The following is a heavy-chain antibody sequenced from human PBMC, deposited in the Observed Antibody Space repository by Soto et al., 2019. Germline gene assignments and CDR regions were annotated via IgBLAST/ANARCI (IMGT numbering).Heavy chain of an antibody. V-gene: IGHV4-4*07. CDR1: GGSISSYY. CDR3: ATDGGMKSSGWFPLN. D-gene: IGHD6-19*01. Sequence: SETLSLTCTVSGGSISSYYWSWIRQPAGKGLEWIGRIYTSGSTNYNPSLKSRVTMSVDTSKNQFSLKLSSVTAADTAVYYCATDGGMKSSGWFPLNWGQGTLVTVSS. J-gene: IGHJ4*02. CDR2: IYTSGST.